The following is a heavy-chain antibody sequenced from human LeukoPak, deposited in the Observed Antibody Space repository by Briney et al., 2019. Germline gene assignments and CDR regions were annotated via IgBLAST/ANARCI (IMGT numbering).Heavy chain of an antibody. CDR2: IRYDGGNK. Sequence: GGSLRLSCAASGFIFSSYGIHWVRQAPDKGLEGVALIRYDGGNKYYADSVKGRFTISRDNSKQKLYLQMNSMRAEDTAVYYCARGRVVGVAATRNHYRGILDYWGQGTLVTVSS. CDR3: ARGRVVGVAATRNHYRGILDY. V-gene: IGHV3-30*02. J-gene: IGHJ4*02. D-gene: IGHD2-15*01. CDR1: GFIFSSYG.